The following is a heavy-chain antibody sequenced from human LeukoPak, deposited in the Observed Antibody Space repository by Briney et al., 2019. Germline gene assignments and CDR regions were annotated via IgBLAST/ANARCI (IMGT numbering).Heavy chain of an antibody. CDR3: ARDLSSTKDY. J-gene: IGHJ4*02. CDR2: ISSSSSYI. V-gene: IGHV3-21*01. CDR1: GFTFSSYS. Sequence: GGSLRLSCTASGFTFSSYSMNWVRQAPGKGLEWVSSISSSSSYIYYADSVKGRFTISRDNAKNSLYLQMNSLRAEDTAVYYCARDLSSTKDYWGQGTLVTVSS. D-gene: IGHD6-6*01.